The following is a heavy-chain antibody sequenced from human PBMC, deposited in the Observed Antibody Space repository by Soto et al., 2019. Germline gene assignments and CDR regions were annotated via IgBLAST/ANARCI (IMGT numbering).Heavy chain of an antibody. Sequence: QVQVVQSGAEVKKPGASVKVSCKASGYTLTTFFMHWVRQAPGQGLEWMGVSNPGYPAGRSTTYAKKVQGRVTMTTDTSTSTVYMELSRLRSDDTAVYYCASEAIVAGATTGMDGWGQGTTVTVSS. J-gene: IGHJ6*02. CDR2: SNPGYPAGRST. V-gene: IGHV1-46*01. CDR3: ASEAIVAGATTGMDG. CDR1: GYTLTTFF. D-gene: IGHD1-26*01.